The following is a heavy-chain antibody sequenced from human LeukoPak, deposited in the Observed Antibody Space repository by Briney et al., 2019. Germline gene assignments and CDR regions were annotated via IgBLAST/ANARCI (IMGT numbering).Heavy chain of an antibody. CDR2: ISYDGSNK. CDR1: GFTFSSYA. CDR3: ASVSNMPSGSYYFDY. J-gene: IGHJ4*02. Sequence: GGSLRLSCAASGFTFSSYAMHWVRQAPGKGLEWVAVISYDGSNKYYADSVKGRFTISRDNSKNTLYLQMNSLRAEDTAVYYCASVSNMPSGSYYFDYWGQGTLVTVSS. D-gene: IGHD1-26*01. V-gene: IGHV3-30*04.